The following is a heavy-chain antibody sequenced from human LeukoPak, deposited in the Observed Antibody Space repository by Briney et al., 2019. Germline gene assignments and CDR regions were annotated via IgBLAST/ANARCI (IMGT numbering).Heavy chain of an antibody. CDR3: AARGYYDSSGYYLDFDY. D-gene: IGHD3-22*01. Sequence: ASVKVSCKASGGTFSSYAISWVRQAPGQGLEWMGGIIPIFGTANYAQKFQGRVTIITDESTSTAYMELSSLRSEDTAVYYCAARGYYDSSGYYLDFDYWGQGTLVTVSS. CDR1: GGTFSSYA. J-gene: IGHJ4*02. V-gene: IGHV1-69*05. CDR2: IIPIFGTA.